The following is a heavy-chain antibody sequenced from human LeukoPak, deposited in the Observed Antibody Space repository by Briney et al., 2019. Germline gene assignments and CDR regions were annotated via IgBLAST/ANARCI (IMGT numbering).Heavy chain of an antibody. CDR3: ARGGGDHAFDI. J-gene: IGHJ3*02. CDR2: INNDGSDT. V-gene: IGHV3-74*01. Sequence: GGSLRLSCVASGFTFGPYWMHWVRQVPGKGLVWVSRINNDGSDTIYADSAKGRFTVSRDNSKDTLFLQMNSLRTEDTAVYYCARGGGDHAFDIWGQGTMVTVSS. CDR1: GFTFGPYW. D-gene: IGHD3-16*01.